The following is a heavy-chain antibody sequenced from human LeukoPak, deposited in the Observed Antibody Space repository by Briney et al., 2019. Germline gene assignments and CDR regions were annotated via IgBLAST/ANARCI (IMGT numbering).Heavy chain of an antibody. J-gene: IGHJ6*03. CDR2: ISGSGGST. CDR3: AKVAITMVRTDHYYMDV. Sequence: GGSLRLSCTASGFTFGDYAMSWVRQAPGKGLEWVSAISGSGGSTYYADSVKGRFTISRDNSKNTLYLQMNSLRAEDTAVYYCAKVAITMVRTDHYYMDVWGKGTTVTISS. CDR1: GFTFGDYA. V-gene: IGHV3-23*01. D-gene: IGHD3-10*01.